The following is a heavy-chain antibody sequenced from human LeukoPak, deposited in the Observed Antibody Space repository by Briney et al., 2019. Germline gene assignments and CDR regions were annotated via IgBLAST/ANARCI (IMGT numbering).Heavy chain of an antibody. J-gene: IGHJ5*02. V-gene: IGHV4-4*02. CDR3: ARGTRNLIRGSPNWFDP. Sequence: SETLSLTCAVSGGSINSSNWWSWVRQPPGKGLEWIGEIYHSGSTNYNPSLKSRITISVDKSTNQFSLKLSSVTAADTAVYYCARGTRNLIRGSPNWFDPWGQGTLVTVSS. D-gene: IGHD2-15*01. CDR1: GGSINSSNW. CDR2: IYHSGST.